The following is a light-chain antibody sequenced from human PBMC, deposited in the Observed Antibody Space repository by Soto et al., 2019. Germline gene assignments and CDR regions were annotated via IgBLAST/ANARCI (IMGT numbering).Light chain of an antibody. Sequence: QSALTQPASVSGSPGQSITISCTGTSSDVGAYNHVSWYQHHPGKAPKLMMRDVSNRPSGVSNRFSGSKSGNTASLTISGLQAEDEADYYCSSFTTTSTLVFGGGTKVTVL. CDR3: SSFTTTSTLV. V-gene: IGLV2-14*03. CDR2: DVS. CDR1: SSDVGAYNH. J-gene: IGLJ2*01.